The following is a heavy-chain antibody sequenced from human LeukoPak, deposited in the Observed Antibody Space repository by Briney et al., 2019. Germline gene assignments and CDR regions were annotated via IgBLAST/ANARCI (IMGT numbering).Heavy chain of an antibody. Sequence: SETLSLTCTVSGGSISYYYWSWIRQSPGKGLEWIGYVYYSGTTNYNPPLKSRVTISVDTSKNQFSLQLRSVTAADTAVYYCAREDPQTRVPEGMDVWGQGTTVTVSS. CDR3: AREDPQTRVPEGMDV. CDR2: VYYSGTT. J-gene: IGHJ6*02. V-gene: IGHV4-59*01. D-gene: IGHD4/OR15-4a*01. CDR1: GGSISYYY.